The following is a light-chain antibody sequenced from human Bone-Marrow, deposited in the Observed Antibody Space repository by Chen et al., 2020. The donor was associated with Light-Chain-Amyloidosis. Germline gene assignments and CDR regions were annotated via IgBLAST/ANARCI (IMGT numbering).Light chain of an antibody. J-gene: IGLJ3*02. CDR1: NIGSTS. CDR2: DDS. V-gene: IGLV3-21*02. Sequence: SYVLTQPSSVSVSPGQTDTIACGGNNIGSTSVHWYQQTPGQAPRRVVYDDSDRPSVIPERWAGSNSGNTATLAISRVEAGDEADYYCQVWDRSGDRPVFGGGTKLTVL. CDR3: QVWDRSGDRPV.